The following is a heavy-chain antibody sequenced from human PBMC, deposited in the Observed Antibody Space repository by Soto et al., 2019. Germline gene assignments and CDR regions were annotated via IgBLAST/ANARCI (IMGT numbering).Heavy chain of an antibody. CDR3: ASRDVDTTMVGRDY. V-gene: IGHV4-31*03. CDR2: TYSSGTT. Sequence: QVQLQESGPGLVKPSQTLSLTCTVSGGSISSGGYYWYWIRQHSGKGLEWIGFTYSSGTTYYNPSLKRRVTISVDTSQNQFSLKLRSVTAADTAVYYCASRDVDTTMVGRDYWGQGTLVTVSS. J-gene: IGHJ4*02. CDR1: GGSISSGGYY. D-gene: IGHD5-18*01.